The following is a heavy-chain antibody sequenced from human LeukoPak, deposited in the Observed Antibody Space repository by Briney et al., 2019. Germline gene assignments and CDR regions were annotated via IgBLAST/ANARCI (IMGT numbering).Heavy chain of an antibody. J-gene: IGHJ4*02. CDR2: IGPTGSDR. Sequence: NPGGSLRLSCTASGLTFSTSGFNWVRQAPGKGLEWVASIGPTGSDRYHADSIKGRFTISRDNANNFLYLQMNSLRAEDTAVYYCAKDQDGGNSFGGQGTLVTVSS. V-gene: IGHV3-21*06. D-gene: IGHD2-21*01. CDR3: AKDQDGGNSF. CDR1: GLTFSTSG.